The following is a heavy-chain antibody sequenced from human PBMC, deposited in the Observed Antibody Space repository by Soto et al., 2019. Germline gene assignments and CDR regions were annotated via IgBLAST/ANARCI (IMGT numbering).Heavy chain of an antibody. CDR3: TRLGNRSSLDD. CDR2: IFYSGST. Sequence: SETLSLTCTLSGDSVSSTDYFWGWIRQPPGKGLEWIGNIFYSGSTYYNPSLKSRVTISVDTSKNQFSLKLSSVTAADTAVYYCTRLGNRSSLDDWGQGTLVTVSS. V-gene: IGHV4-39*01. CDR1: GDSVSSTDYF. J-gene: IGHJ4*02. D-gene: IGHD6-13*01.